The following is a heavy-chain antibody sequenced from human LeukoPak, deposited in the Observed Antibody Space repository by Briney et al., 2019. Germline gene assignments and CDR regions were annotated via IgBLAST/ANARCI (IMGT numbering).Heavy chain of an antibody. CDR2: LTGDGNT. Sequence: GESLRLSCAASGFTFTSYAMSWVRQAPGKGLEWVSVLTGDGNTYYADSVKGRFTISRDGSKNTLYLQLNSLRTEDTAIYYCVREREGSNSEHWGQGTLVTVSS. V-gene: IGHV3-23*01. J-gene: IGHJ1*01. CDR3: VREREGSNSEH. D-gene: IGHD1-26*01. CDR1: GFTFTSYA.